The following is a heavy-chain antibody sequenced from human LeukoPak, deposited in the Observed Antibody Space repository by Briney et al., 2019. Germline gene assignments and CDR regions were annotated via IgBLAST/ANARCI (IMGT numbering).Heavy chain of an antibody. CDR3: ARAFRSSVVVPADY. CDR2: ISYDGSNK. Sequence: GGSLRLSCAASGFTFSRFAVHWVRQAPGKGLEWVAVISYDGSNKYYADSVKGRFTISRDNSKNTLYLQMNSLRAEDTAVYYCARAFRSSVVVPADYWGQGTLVTVSS. V-gene: IGHV3-30-3*01. D-gene: IGHD2-2*01. J-gene: IGHJ4*02. CDR1: GFTFSRFA.